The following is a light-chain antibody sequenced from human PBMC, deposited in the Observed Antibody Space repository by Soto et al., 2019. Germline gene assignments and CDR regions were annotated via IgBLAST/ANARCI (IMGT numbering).Light chain of an antibody. CDR3: QQLQTYPIT. V-gene: IGKV1-9*01. Sequence: DIQLTQSASFLSASVGDRVTITCRASQGVSGYLAWYQQKPGKAPKVLIYGASTLQSGVPSRFSGSGSGTEFTLTISSLQPEDFASYYCQQLQTYPITFGQGTRLEIK. J-gene: IGKJ5*01. CDR2: GAS. CDR1: QGVSGY.